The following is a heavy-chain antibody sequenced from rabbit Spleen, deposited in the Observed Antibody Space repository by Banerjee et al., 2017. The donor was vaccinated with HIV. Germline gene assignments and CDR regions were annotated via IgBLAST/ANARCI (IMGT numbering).Heavy chain of an antibody. V-gene: IGHV1S45*01. Sequence: QEQLVESGGGLVKPGASLTLTCKASGFSFSSGYDMCWVRQAPGKGLEWIACIGAGSSGSTYYATWAKGRFTISKTSSTTVTLQMTSLTAADTATYFCARDGAGGSYFALWGQGTLVTVS. D-gene: IGHD8-1*01. CDR3: ARDGAGGSYFAL. CDR2: IGAGSSGST. CDR1: GFSFSSGYD. J-gene: IGHJ4*01.